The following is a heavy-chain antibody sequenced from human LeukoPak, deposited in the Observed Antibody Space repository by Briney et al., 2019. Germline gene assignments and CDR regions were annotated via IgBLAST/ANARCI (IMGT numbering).Heavy chain of an antibody. V-gene: IGHV3-23*01. CDR2: ISGSGGST. Sequence: GGSLRLSCAASGFTFSSYAMNWVRQAPGKGLEWVSAISGSGGSTYYADSVKGRFTISRDNSKNTLYLQMNSLRAEDTAVYYCARDLDLASGYKNWFDPWGQGTLVTVSS. CDR1: GFTFSSYA. J-gene: IGHJ5*02. D-gene: IGHD6-25*01. CDR3: ARDLDLASGYKNWFDP.